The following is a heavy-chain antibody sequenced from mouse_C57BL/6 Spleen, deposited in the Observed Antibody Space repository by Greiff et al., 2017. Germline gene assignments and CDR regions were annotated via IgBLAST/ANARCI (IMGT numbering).Heavy chain of an antibody. Sequence: EVQLQQSGPELVKPGASVKISCKASGYTFTDYYMNWVKQSHGKSLEWIGDINPNNGGTSYNQKFKGKATLTVDKSSSTAYMVLRSLTSEDSTVYYCASVLFAYWGQGTLVTVSA. CDR1: GYTFTDYY. CDR2: INPNNGGT. V-gene: IGHV1-26*01. CDR3: ASVLFAY. J-gene: IGHJ3*01.